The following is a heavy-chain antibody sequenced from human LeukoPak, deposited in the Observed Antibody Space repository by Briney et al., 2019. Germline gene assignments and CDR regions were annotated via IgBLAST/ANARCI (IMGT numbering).Heavy chain of an antibody. V-gene: IGHV3-11*01. D-gene: IGHD3-22*01. Sequence: GGSLRLSCAVSGFTFSDYYMSGIRQAPGKGLEWVSYISSSGSTIYYTDSVKGRFTISRYNAKNSLYLQMNSLRAEDTAVYYCAITLNYYDSSGYPLFDYWGPGTLVTVSS. CDR2: ISSSGSTI. J-gene: IGHJ4*02. CDR1: GFTFSDYY. CDR3: AITLNYYDSSGYPLFDY.